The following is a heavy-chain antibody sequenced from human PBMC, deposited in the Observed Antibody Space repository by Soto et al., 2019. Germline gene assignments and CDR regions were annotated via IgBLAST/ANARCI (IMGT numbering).Heavy chain of an antibody. J-gene: IGHJ4*01. CDR3: ARAEVATTYFDF. V-gene: IGHV1-69*01. CDR1: GGTFSTYS. Sequence: QVQLVQSGAEVKKPGSSVKVSCKASGGTFSTYSIDWVRQAPGQGLEWMGGIIPAFGSPNYAQRFQGRVTITADESTSTAYMELSSLRSDETAVYYCARAEVATTYFDFWGHGTLVTVSS. CDR2: IIPAFGSP. D-gene: IGHD5-12*01.